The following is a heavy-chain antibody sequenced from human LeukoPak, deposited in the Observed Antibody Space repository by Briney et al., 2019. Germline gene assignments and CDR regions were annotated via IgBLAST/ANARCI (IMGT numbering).Heavy chain of an antibody. V-gene: IGHV3-74*01. CDR1: GFTFSSHL. CDR2: AKSDGTAT. D-gene: IGHD1-14*01. Sequence: PGGSLRLSCAASGFTFSSHLMHWVRQAQGTGLVWVSSAKSDGTATNYADSAKGRFTISRDNAKNTLYLQMNSLRVEDTAVYYCVRKFATGDWGQGTLVTVSS. J-gene: IGHJ4*02. CDR3: VRKFATGD.